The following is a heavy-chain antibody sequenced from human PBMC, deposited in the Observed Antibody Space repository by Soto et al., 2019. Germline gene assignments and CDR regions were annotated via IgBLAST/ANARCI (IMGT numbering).Heavy chain of an antibody. V-gene: IGHV1-3*01. D-gene: IGHD6-13*01. CDR2: INAGNGNT. CDR3: ARTGSSSWFCFDP. Sequence: ASVKVSCKASGYTFTSYAMHWVRQAPGQMLECMVWINAGNGNTKYXXKFQGRVXXTRDTSASTAXMELSXLRSEDTAVYYCARTGSSSWFCFDPWRQGTLVTVSS. J-gene: IGHJ5*02. CDR1: GYTFTSYA.